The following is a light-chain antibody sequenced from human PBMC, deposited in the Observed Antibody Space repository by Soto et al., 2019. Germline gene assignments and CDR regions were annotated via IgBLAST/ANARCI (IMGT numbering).Light chain of an antibody. CDR3: QQDNNWLIT. J-gene: IGKJ5*01. V-gene: IGKV3-15*01. CDR2: GAS. CDR1: QSVSSN. Sequence: EIVMTQSPATLSVSPGERATLSCRASQSVSSNLAWYQQKPGQAPRLLIYGASTRATGIPARFSGSGSGTEFTLIISSLQSEDFAVYYCQQDNNWLITFSQGTRLEIK.